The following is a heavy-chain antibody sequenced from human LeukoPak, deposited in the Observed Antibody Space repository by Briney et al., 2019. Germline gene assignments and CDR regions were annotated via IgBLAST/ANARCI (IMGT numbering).Heavy chain of an antibody. CDR2: INPNSGGT. CDR3: ARVTFRYSSGYGY. D-gene: IGHD6-19*01. CDR1: GYTFTGYY. Sequence: ASVKVSCKASGYTFTGYYMHWVRQAPGQGLEWMGWINPNSGGTNYAQKFQGRVTMTRDTSISTAYMELSRLRSDGTAVYYCARVTFRYSSGYGYWGQGTLVTVSS. J-gene: IGHJ4*02. V-gene: IGHV1-2*02.